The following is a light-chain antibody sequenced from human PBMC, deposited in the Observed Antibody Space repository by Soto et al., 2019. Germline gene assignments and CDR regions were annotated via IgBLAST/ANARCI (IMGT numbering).Light chain of an antibody. Sequence: SSELTQPLSVSVALGQTARITCGESNIGSKNVHWYQQKPGQAPVLVIYNDNSRPSGIPERVSGSNSGSTATLTISRAQAGDEADYYCQVWDTSTALIGGGTKLTVL. V-gene: IGLV3-9*01. CDR3: QVWDTSTAL. J-gene: IGLJ2*01. CDR2: NDN. CDR1: NIGSKN.